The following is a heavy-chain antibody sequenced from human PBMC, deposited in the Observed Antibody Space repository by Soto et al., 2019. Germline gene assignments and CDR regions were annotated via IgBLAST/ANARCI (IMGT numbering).Heavy chain of an antibody. V-gene: IGHV4-59*01. CDR1: GGSISSYY. D-gene: IGHD3-16*01. CDR3: GKTKEGGFDP. J-gene: IGHJ5*02. CDR2: FHYSLNT. Sequence: PSETLSLTCTVSGGSISSYYWSWIRQSPGQGLEWIGYFHYSLNTNYNPSLKSRVIISVDTSKNQFFLKLTSVTAADTAMYYCGKTKEGGFDPWGQGILVTVSS.